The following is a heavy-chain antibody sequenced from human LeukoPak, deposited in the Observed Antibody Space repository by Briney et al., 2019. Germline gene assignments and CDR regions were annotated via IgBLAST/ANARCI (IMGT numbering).Heavy chain of an antibody. Sequence: GGSLRLSCAASGFTFSSYSMNWVRQAPGKGLEWVSAISGSGGSTYYADSVKGRFTISRDNSKNTLYLQMNSLRAEDTAVYYCAKASSGWYPLWDYWGQGTLVTVSS. V-gene: IGHV3-23*01. CDR2: ISGSGGST. J-gene: IGHJ4*02. CDR3: AKASSGWYPLWDY. CDR1: GFTFSSYS. D-gene: IGHD6-19*01.